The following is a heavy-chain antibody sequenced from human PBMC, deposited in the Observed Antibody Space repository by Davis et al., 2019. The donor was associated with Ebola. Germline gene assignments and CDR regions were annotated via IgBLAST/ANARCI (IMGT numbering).Heavy chain of an antibody. D-gene: IGHD6-13*01. CDR2: ISYGGGTS. Sequence: GESLKISCAASGFTFNKYAVDWVRQAPGTGLEWVSGISYGGGTSYYADSVKGRFTVSRDNSKNTLYLQMNSLRAEDTAIYYCAKTLSISWYNPFDCWGQGTVVTVSS. V-gene: IGHV3-23*01. CDR3: AKTLSISWYNPFDC. J-gene: IGHJ4*02. CDR1: GFTFNKYA.